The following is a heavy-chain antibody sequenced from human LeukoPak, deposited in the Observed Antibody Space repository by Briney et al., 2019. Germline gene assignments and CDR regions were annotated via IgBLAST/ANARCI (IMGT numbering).Heavy chain of an antibody. D-gene: IGHD1-7*01. CDR1: GYTFTGYY. CDR2: INPNSGGT. V-gene: IGHV1-2*02. CDR3: ARERAGTYETHYYYYMDV. J-gene: IGHJ6*03. Sequence: ASVTVSCKASGYTFTGYYMHWVRQAPGQGLEWMGWINPNSGGTNYAQKFRGRVTMTRDTSISTAYMELSRLRSDDTAVYYCARERAGTYETHYYYYMDVWGKGTTVTVSS.